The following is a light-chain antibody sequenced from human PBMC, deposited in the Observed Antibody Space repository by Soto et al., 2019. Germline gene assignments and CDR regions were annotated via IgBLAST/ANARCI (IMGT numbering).Light chain of an antibody. CDR2: AAS. J-gene: IGKJ4*01. CDR1: QNINIF. CDR3: QESYSTPLA. V-gene: IGKV1-39*01. Sequence: DIQVTQSPSSLSASVGDRVTITCRTSQNINIFLNWYQQKPGRAPMVVISAASNLESGVPSRFSCRGSGTEFTLNISNLQPGDSALYFCQESYSTPLAFGGGTRVEIK.